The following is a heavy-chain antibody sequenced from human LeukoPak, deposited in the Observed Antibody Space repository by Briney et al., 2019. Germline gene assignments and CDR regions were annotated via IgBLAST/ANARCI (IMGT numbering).Heavy chain of an antibody. CDR3: ARGQGLDFWSGYYPSGGFDP. J-gene: IGHJ5*02. CDR1: GGSISSGGYS. CDR2: IYYSGST. D-gene: IGHD3-3*01. Sequence: PSQTLSLTCAVSGGSISSGGYSWSWIRQPPGKGLEWIGYIYYSGSTYYNPSLKSRVTISVDTSKNQFSLKLSSVTAADTAVYYCARGQGLDFWSGYYPSGGFDPWGQGTLVTVSS. V-gene: IGHV4-30-4*07.